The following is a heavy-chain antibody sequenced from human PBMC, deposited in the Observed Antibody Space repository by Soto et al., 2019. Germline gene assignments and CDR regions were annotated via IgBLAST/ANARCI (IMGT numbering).Heavy chain of an antibody. CDR1: GGTFSSYT. D-gene: IGHD3-3*01. J-gene: IGHJ4*02. CDR3: AREEREDFWSGPKLYYFDY. Sequence: SVKVSCKASGGTFSSYTISWVRQAPGQGLEWMGRIIPILGIANYAQKFQGRVTITADKSTSTAYMELSSLRSEDTAVYYCAREEREDFWSGPKLYYFDYWGQGTLVTVSS. CDR2: IIPILGIA. V-gene: IGHV1-69*04.